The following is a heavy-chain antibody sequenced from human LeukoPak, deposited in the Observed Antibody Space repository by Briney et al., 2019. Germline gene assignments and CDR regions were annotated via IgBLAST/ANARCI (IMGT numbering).Heavy chain of an antibody. V-gene: IGHV1-46*01. CDR1: GYTFTGYY. Sequence: ASVKVSCKASGYTFTGYYIHWVRQAPGQGLEWMGEINPSGGSTNYAQKFQGRVTMTRDTSTSTVYLELSSLRSDDTAVYYCARGGSIAVVVAPAPNPFDIWGQGTLVTVSS. D-gene: IGHD2-15*01. J-gene: IGHJ3*02. CDR2: INPSGGST. CDR3: ARGGSIAVVVAPAPNPFDI.